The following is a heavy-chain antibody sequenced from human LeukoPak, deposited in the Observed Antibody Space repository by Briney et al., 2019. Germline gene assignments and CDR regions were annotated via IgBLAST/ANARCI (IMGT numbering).Heavy chain of an antibody. V-gene: IGHV4-59*01. J-gene: IGHJ4*02. CDR3: ARDLDGSGSVIGY. Sequence: SETLSPTCTVSGGSISSYYWSWIRQPPGKGLEWIGYIYYSGSTNYNPSLKSRVTISVDTSKNQFSLKLSSVTAADTAVYYCARDLDGSGSVIGYWGQGTLVTVSS. CDR2: IYYSGST. CDR1: GGSISSYY. D-gene: IGHD3-10*01.